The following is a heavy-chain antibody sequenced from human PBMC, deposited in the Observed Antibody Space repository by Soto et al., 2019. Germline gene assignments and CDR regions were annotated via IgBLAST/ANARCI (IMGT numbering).Heavy chain of an antibody. CDR2: IIPILGIA. V-gene: IGHV1-69*08. D-gene: IGHD4-4*01. Sequence: VQLVQSGAEVKKPGSSVKVSCKATGVTFSSYTISWVRQAPGQGLEWMGRIIPILGIANYAQKFQGRVTITADKSTSTAYMELSSLRSEDTAVYYCARDHPMTTVTTWLCCSFDPWGQGTLVTVSS. CDR3: ARDHPMTTVTTWLCCSFDP. CDR1: GVTFSSYT. J-gene: IGHJ5*02.